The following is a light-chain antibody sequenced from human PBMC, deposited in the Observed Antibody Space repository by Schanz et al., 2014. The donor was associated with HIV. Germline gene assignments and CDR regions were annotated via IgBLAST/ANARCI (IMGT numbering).Light chain of an antibody. V-gene: IGLV2-23*02. CDR2: EVS. J-gene: IGLJ3*02. Sequence: QSVLAQPASVSGSPGQSITISCTGTSNTVDNYNLVSWYQLHPGKAPKLMIFEVSKRPSGISNRFSGSKSANTASLTISGLQTEDEADYYCCSYAGSGTSNWVLGGGTKLTVL. CDR1: SNTVDNYNL. CDR3: CSYAGSGTSNWV.